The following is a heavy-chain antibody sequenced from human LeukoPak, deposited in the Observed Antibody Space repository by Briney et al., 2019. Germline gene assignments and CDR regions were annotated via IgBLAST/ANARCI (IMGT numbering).Heavy chain of an antibody. V-gene: IGHV3-53*01. CDR2: IYSGGST. Sequence: GGSLRLSCAASGFTVSSNYMSWVRQAPGKGLEWVSVIYSGGSTYYADSVKGRFTISRDNSKNTLYLQMNGLRAEDTAVYYCARGASGSYDRWFDPWGQGTLVTVSS. D-gene: IGHD1-26*01. CDR1: GFTVSSNY. CDR3: ARGASGSYDRWFDP. J-gene: IGHJ5*02.